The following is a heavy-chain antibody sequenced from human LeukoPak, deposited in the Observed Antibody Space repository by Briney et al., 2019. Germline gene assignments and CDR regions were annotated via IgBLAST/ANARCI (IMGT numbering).Heavy chain of an antibody. V-gene: IGHV3-53*01. Sequence: GGSLRLSCAASGLTVSSNYMSWVRQAPGKGLEWVSVMHSGGSTYYADSVKGRFAISRDNSKNTLYLQMNSLRAEDTAVYYCARYSSGWDVRHYFDYWGQGTLVTVSS. CDR3: ARYSSGWDVRHYFDY. D-gene: IGHD6-19*01. CDR2: MHSGGST. J-gene: IGHJ4*02. CDR1: GLTVSSNY.